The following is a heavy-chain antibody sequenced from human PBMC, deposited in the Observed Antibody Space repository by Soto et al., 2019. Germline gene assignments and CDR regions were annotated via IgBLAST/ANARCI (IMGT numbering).Heavy chain of an antibody. D-gene: IGHD1-1*01. CDR2: IYATGTT. J-gene: IGHJ5*02. Sequence: SETLSLTCTVSGASISGFYWSWIRKSAGKGLEWIGRIYATGTTDYNPSLKSRVMMSVGTSKKQFSLKLRSVTAADTAVYYCVRDGTKTLRDWFDPWGQGISVTVSS. V-gene: IGHV4-4*07. CDR3: VRDGTKTLRDWFDP. CDR1: GASISGFY.